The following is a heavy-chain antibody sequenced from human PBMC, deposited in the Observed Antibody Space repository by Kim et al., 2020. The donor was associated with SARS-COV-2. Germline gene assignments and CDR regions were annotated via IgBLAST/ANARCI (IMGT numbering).Heavy chain of an antibody. J-gene: IGHJ5*02. D-gene: IGHD3-16*02. Sequence: SETLSLTCTVSGGSISSSSYYLGWIRQPPGKGLEWIGSIYYSGSTYYNPSLKSRVTISVDTSKNQFSLKLSSVTAADTAVYYCAREGTVDDYVWGSYRQGHNWFDPWGQGTLVTVSS. CDR1: GGSISSSSYY. CDR3: AREGTVDDYVWGSYRQGHNWFDP. V-gene: IGHV4-39*07. CDR2: IYYSGST.